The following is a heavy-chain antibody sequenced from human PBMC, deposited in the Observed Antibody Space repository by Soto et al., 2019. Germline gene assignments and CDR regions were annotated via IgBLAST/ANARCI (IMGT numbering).Heavy chain of an antibody. CDR1: GFTFSSYA. Sequence: EVQLLESGGGLVQPGGSLRLSCAASGFTFSSYAMRWVRQAPGKGLEWVSANSGSGGSTYYADAVKGRFTISRDKSKNTLYLQMTSLRAEDTAVYYCAKGGYSSSWYLQHWGQGTLVTVSS. CDR3: AKGGYSSSWYLQH. J-gene: IGHJ1*01. V-gene: IGHV3-23*01. D-gene: IGHD6-13*01. CDR2: NSGSGGST.